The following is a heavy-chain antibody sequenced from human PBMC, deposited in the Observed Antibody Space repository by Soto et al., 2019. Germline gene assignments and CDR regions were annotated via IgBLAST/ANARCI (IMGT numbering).Heavy chain of an antibody. Sequence: SESLSRTGSVSGCSLSSYYWSWIRQPPGKGLEWIGYIYYSGSTNYNPSLKSRVTISVDTSKNQFSLKLSSVTAADTAVYYCARGVLSGYNKIGFDYCGQGRLVTVSS. V-gene: IGHV4-59*01. CDR1: GCSLSSYY. D-gene: IGHD4-4*01. CDR2: IYYSGST. CDR3: ARGVLSGYNKIGFDY. J-gene: IGHJ4*02.